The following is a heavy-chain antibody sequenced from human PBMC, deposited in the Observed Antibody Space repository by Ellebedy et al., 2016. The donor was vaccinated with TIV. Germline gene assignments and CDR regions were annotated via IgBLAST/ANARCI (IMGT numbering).Heavy chain of an antibody. CDR2: IYIGGST. Sequence: PGGSLRLSCAASGFTVSNSYMSWVRQAPGKGLEWVSIIYIGGSTFYADSVKGRFTISRDNSDNTLYLQLNSLGAEDTAVYYCVKPLPDAGGAFNYWGQGTLVTVSS. D-gene: IGHD3-16*01. V-gene: IGHV3-66*04. CDR3: VKPLPDAGGAFNY. J-gene: IGHJ4*02. CDR1: GFTVSNSY.